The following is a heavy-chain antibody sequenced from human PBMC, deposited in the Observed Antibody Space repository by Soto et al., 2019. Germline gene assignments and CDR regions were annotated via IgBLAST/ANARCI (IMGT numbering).Heavy chain of an antibody. J-gene: IGHJ4*02. V-gene: IGHV4-4*02. CDR2: IYHSGRT. Sequence: QVQLQESGPGLVKPSGTLSLTCVVSGGSISSSNWWSWVRQPPGKGLEWIGEIYHSGRTNYHPSLKSRVTISLDKSKNQFSLKLSSVPAADTAVYYCARLRTYDLMTAPDYWGQGTLVTVSS. CDR1: GGSISSSNW. D-gene: IGHD2-21*02. CDR3: ARLRTYDLMTAPDY.